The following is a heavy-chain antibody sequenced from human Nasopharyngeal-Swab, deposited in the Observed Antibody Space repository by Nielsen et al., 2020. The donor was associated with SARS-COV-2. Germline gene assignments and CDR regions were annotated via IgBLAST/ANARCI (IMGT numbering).Heavy chain of an antibody. V-gene: IGHV3-21*01. J-gene: IGHJ6*02. CDR2: ISSSTSYI. CDR1: GFTFSNYS. D-gene: IGHD3-10*01. CDR3: ARDGFGESPYYYYGMDV. Sequence: GGSLRLSCAASGFTFSNYSMNWVRQAPGKGLEWVSSISSSTSYIYYADSVKGRFTISRDNAKNSLYLQMNSLRAEDTAVYYCARDGFGESPYYYYGMDVWGLGTTVTVSS.